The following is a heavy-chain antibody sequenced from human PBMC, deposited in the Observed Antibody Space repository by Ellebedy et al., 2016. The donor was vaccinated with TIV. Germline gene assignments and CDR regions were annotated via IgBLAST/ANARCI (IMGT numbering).Heavy chain of an antibody. CDR3: AKTSVDKGNHYYNGMDV. Sequence: GGSLRLSCAASGFTFSSYAMSWVRQAPGKGLEWVSAISGSGGSTYYADSVKGRFTISRDNSKNTLDLQMNSLRAEDTAVYYCAKTSVDKGNHYYNGMDVWGRGTTVTVSS. CDR2: ISGSGGST. D-gene: IGHD5-12*01. J-gene: IGHJ6*02. CDR1: GFTFSSYA. V-gene: IGHV3-23*01.